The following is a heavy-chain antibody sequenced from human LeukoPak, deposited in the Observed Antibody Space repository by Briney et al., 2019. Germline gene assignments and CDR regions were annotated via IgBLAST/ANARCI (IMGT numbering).Heavy chain of an antibody. V-gene: IGHV3-30*18. J-gene: IGHJ6*03. D-gene: IGHD2-2*01. CDR3: AKTVVVVPAARNPYDYYYYMDV. Sequence: GESLRLSCAASGFTFSSYGMHWVRQAPGKGLEWVAVISYDGSNKYYADSVKGRFTISRDNSKNTLYLQMNSLRAEDTAVYYCAKTVVVVPAARNPYDYYYYMDVWGKGTTVTVSS. CDR2: ISYDGSNK. CDR1: GFTFSSYG.